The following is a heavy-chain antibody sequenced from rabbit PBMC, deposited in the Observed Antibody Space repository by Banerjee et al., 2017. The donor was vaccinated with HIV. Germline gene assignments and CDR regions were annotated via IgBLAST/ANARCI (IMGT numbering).Heavy chain of an antibody. CDR3: AREGISSGHSFNL. J-gene: IGHJ4*01. D-gene: IGHD1-1*01. V-gene: IGHV1S45*01. CDR2: IYAGSSGNT. CDR1: GFDFSSYYY. Sequence: QEQLVESGGGLVQPGGSLKLSCKASGFDFSSYYYMCWVRQAPGKGLEWIACIYAGSSGNTYYANWAKGRFTISKTSSTTVTLQMTSLTAADTATYFCAREGISSGHSFNLWGQGTLVTVS.